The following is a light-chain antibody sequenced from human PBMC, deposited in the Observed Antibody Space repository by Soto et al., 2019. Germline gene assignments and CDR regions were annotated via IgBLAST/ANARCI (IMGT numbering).Light chain of an antibody. J-gene: IGLJ3*02. CDR1: SSDVGGYNY. V-gene: IGLV2-14*01. CDR2: EVS. CDR3: RSYTSSSTLGV. Sequence: QSALTQPASVSGSPGQSITISCTGTSSDVGGYNYVSWYQQHPGKAPKLMMYEVSNRPSGVSNRFSGSKSGNTASLTISGLEAEDEADYYCRSYTSSSTLGVFGGGTKLTVL.